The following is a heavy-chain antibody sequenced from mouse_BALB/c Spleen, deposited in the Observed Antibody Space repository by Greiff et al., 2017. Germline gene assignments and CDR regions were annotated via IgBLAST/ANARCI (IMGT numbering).Heavy chain of an antibody. V-gene: IGHV14-3*02. J-gene: IGHJ4*01. CDR1: GFNIKDTY. CDR3: ARLDGFYAMDY. D-gene: IGHD2-3*01. CDR2: IDPANGNT. Sequence: EVQVVESGAELVKPGASVKLSCTASGFNIKDTYMHWVKQRPEQGLEWIGRIDPANGNTKYDPKFQGKATITADTSSNTAYLQLSSLTSEDTAVYYCARLDGFYAMDYWGQGTSVTVSS.